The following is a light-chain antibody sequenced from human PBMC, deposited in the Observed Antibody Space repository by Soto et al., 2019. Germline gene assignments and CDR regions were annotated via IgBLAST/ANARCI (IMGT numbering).Light chain of an antibody. CDR2: GAS. Sequence: EISFTQSPGTLSLSPGERAPLSSTATQSVSSKLAWYQQKPGQAPRLLIYGASTRATGIPARFSGSGSGTEFTLTISSLQSEDFAVYYCQQYNNWPPTFGQGTKVDI. V-gene: IGKV3-15*01. CDR1: QSVSSK. J-gene: IGKJ1*01. CDR3: QQYNNWPPT.